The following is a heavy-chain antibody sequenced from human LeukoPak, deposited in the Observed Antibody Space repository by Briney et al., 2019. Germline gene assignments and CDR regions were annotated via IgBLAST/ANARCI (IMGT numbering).Heavy chain of an antibody. D-gene: IGHD2-8*01. Sequence: SETLSLTCTVSGGSISTYYWSWIRQPPGEGLEWIGYIYYSGSTNYSPSLQSRGTIYVDTSKNQFSLRLSSVTAADTAMYYCARSGTKTNGFDYWGQGTLVTVSS. CDR2: IYYSGST. V-gene: IGHV4-59*01. J-gene: IGHJ4*02. CDR1: GGSISTYY. CDR3: ARSGTKTNGFDY.